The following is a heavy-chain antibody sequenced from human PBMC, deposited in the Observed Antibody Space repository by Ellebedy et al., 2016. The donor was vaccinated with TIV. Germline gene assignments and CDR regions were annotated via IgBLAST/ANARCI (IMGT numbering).Heavy chain of an antibody. D-gene: IGHD3-22*01. J-gene: IGHJ4*02. Sequence: AASVKVSCKASGYTFTSYGISWVRQAPGQGLEWMGWISAYNGNTNYAQKLQGRVTMTTDTSTSTAYMELRSLRSDDTAVYYCARTEAYYYDSSDFDYWGQGTLVTVSS. V-gene: IGHV1-18*01. CDR1: GYTFTSYG. CDR3: ARTEAYYYDSSDFDY. CDR2: ISAYNGNT.